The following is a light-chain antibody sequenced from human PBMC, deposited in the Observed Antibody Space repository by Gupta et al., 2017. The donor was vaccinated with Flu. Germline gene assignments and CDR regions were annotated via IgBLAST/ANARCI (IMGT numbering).Light chain of an antibody. CDR1: QSVNNNY. V-gene: IGKV3D-20*01. J-gene: IGKJ3*01. CDR3: QQNSDSHQT. CDR2: DAS. Sequence: EIVLTQSPATLSLSPGESVTPSCGASQSVNNNYLAWHQQKPGLAPWLLIYDASNRATGIPDRFSGSGSGRDFTLIISRLEPEDFAVYFCQQNSDSHQTFGHGTKVDIK.